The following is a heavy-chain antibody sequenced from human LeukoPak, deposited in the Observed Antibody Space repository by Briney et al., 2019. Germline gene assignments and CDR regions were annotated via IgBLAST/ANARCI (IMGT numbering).Heavy chain of an antibody. CDR3: ARLADYDSSGYLSY. CDR2: INSRRGRA. Sequence: EASVKVSCKASGYTFTRYYMHWVRPAPGQGLEWMGIINSRRGRARYAQKFQGRVTMTRDTSTSTVYMEVSSLRSEDTAVYYCARLADYDSSGYLSYWGQGTLVTVSA. V-gene: IGHV1-46*01. CDR1: GYTFTRYY. D-gene: IGHD3-22*01. J-gene: IGHJ4*02.